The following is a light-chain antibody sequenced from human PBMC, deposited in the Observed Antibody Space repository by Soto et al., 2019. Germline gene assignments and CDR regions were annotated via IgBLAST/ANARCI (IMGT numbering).Light chain of an antibody. V-gene: IGKV1-17*03. Sequence: DIQMTQSPSAMSASVGDRVTITCRASQGISYYLAWFQQKPGKVPKRLIYGATNLQSGVPSRFSGSGYGTEFTLTISSLQPEDFATYYCLQHNYHPPSFGQGTKVDI. CDR1: QGISYY. J-gene: IGKJ1*01. CDR3: LQHNYHPPS. CDR2: GAT.